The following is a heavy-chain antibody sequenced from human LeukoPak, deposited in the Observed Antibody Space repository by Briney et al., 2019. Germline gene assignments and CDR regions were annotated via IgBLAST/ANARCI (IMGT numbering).Heavy chain of an antibody. V-gene: IGHV3-33*01. J-gene: IGHJ2*01. Sequence: GRSLRLSCAASGFTFSSYGMHWVRQAPGKGLEWVAVIWYDGSNKYYADSVKGRFTISRDNSKNTLYLQMNSLRAEDTAVYYCARTPADWYFDLWGRGTLVTVSS. CDR2: IWYDGSNK. CDR1: GFTFSSYG. CDR3: ARTPADWYFDL.